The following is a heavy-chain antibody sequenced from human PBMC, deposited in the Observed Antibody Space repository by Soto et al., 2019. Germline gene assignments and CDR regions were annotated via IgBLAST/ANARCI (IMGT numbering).Heavy chain of an antibody. CDR1: GFTFSRYG. D-gene: IGHD2-2*01. Sequence: EVQLVESGGGLVKPGGSLRLSCAASGFTFSRYGMNWLRQAPGKGLEWVASISSSTSYVYYAESVKGRFSTSRDNAKNILYLEMSALRTEDTAVYYCARDPSEGRVGNWFESWGQGTLVTVSS. V-gene: IGHV3-21*06. CDR3: ARDPSEGRVGNWFES. CDR2: ISSSTSYV. J-gene: IGHJ5*01.